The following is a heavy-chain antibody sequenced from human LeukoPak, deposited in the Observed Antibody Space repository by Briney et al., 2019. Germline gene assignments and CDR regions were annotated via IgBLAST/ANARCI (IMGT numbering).Heavy chain of an antibody. CDR1: GFTFSSYN. V-gene: IGHV3-21*01. D-gene: IGHD2-15*01. Sequence: PGGSLRLSCAASGFTFSSYNMNWVRQAPGKGLEWVSSISSSSSYTHYADSVKGRFTISRDNAKNSLYLQMNSLRAEDTAVYYCARGRYCSDGTCFFAYWGQGTLVTVSS. CDR3: ARGRYCSDGTCFFAY. J-gene: IGHJ4*02. CDR2: ISSSSSYT.